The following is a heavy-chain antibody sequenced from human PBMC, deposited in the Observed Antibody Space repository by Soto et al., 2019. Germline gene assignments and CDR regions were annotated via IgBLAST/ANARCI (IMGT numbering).Heavy chain of an antibody. Sequence: GESLKISCKGSGYSFTSYWISWGRQMPGKGLEWMGRIDPSGSYTNYSPSFQGHVTISADKSISTAYLQWSSLKASDTAMYYCSTYSYGSGTYYSDYSGQGTLVTVSS. CDR1: GYSFTSYW. V-gene: IGHV5-10-1*01. CDR3: STYSYGSGTYYSDY. CDR2: IDPSGSYT. J-gene: IGHJ4*02. D-gene: IGHD3-10*01.